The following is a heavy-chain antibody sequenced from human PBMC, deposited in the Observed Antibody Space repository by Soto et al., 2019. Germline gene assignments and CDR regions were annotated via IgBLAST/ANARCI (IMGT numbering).Heavy chain of an antibody. V-gene: IGHV4-39*01. D-gene: IGHD3-3*01. CDR2: MYYSGTT. CDR3: ATHPAISATSFYGMDV. Sequence: QVQLQESGPGLVKPSETLSLTCSVSGASFSSSSYYWGWIRQPPEKGLEWIATMYYSGTTYYNPSLKSRVTVSMDTSKDQFSLKLTSVTAADTAMYYCATHPAISATSFYGMDVWGHGTTVTVSS. CDR1: GASFSSSSYY. J-gene: IGHJ6*02.